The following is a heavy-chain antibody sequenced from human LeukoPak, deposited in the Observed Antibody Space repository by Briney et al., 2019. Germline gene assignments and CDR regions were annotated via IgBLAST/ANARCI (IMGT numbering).Heavy chain of an antibody. CDR3: ARSPSVGATLNFDY. J-gene: IGHJ4*02. Sequence: GGSLRLSCAASGFTFSSYEMNWVRQAPGKGLEWVANIKQDGSEKYYVDSVKGRFTISRDNAKNSLYLQMNSLRAEDTAVYYCARSPSVGATLNFDYWGQGTLVTVSS. D-gene: IGHD1-26*01. CDR2: IKQDGSEK. V-gene: IGHV3-7*01. CDR1: GFTFSSYE.